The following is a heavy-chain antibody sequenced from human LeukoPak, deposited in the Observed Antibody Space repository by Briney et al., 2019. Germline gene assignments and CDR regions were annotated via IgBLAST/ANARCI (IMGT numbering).Heavy chain of an antibody. CDR1: GYTFTGYY. CDR2: INPKSGGT. Sequence: GASVKVSCKASGYTFTGYYMHWVRQALGQGLEWMGWINPKSGGTNYAQKFQGRVTMTRDTSISTAYMELSRLRSDDTAVYYCARPAGVSSSWYPDAFDIWGQGTMVTVSS. V-gene: IGHV1-2*02. J-gene: IGHJ3*02. D-gene: IGHD6-13*01. CDR3: ARPAGVSSSWYPDAFDI.